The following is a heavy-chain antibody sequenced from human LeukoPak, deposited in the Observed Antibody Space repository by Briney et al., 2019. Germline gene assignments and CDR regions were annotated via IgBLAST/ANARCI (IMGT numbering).Heavy chain of an antibody. CDR1: GFTVSSNY. J-gene: IGHJ5*02. V-gene: IGHV3-66*01. CDR2: IYSGGST. CDR3: ARGRGSSWYRSRGWFDP. Sequence: PGGSLRLSCAASGFTVSSNYMSWVRQAPGKGLEWVSVIYSGGSTYYADSVKGRFTISRDNSKNTLYLQMNSLRAEDTAVYYCARGRGSSWYRSRGWFDPWGQGTLVTVSS. D-gene: IGHD6-13*01.